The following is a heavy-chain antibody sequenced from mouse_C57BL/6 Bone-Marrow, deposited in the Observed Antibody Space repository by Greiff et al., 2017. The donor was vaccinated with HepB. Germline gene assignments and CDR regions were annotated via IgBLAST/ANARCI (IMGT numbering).Heavy chain of an antibody. CDR3: ARIYDGYYFDY. J-gene: IGHJ2*01. Sequence: QVQLQQPGAELVMPGASVKLSCKASGYTFTSYWMHWVKQSPGQGLEWIGEIDPSDSYTNYNQKFKGKSTLTVDKSSSTAYMQLSSLTSEDSAVYYCARIYDGYYFDYWGQGTTLTVSS. V-gene: IGHV1-69*01. CDR2: IDPSDSYT. CDR1: GYTFTSYW. D-gene: IGHD2-3*01.